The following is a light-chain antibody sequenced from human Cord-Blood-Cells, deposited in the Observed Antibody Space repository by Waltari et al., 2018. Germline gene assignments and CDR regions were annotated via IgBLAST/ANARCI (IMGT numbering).Light chain of an antibody. CDR1: SSDVGGYNH. CDR2: DVS. J-gene: IGLJ3*02. V-gene: IGLV2-14*03. Sequence: QSALTQPASVSGSPGQSITISCTGTSSDVGGYNHVSWYQQHPGKAPKLMIYDVSNRPSGVSKRFSGSKSGNTASLTISGLQAEDEADYYCSSYTSSSTWVFGGGTKLTVL. CDR3: SSYTSSSTWV.